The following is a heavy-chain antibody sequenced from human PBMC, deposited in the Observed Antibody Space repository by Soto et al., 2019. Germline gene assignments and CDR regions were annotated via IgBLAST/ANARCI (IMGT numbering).Heavy chain of an antibody. CDR3: ARVPGSLDP. D-gene: IGHD3-10*01. V-gene: IGHV1-8*01. CDR2: MNTNSGNK. Sequence: VKVSCKASGYTFTSYDINWVRQATGQGLEWMGWMNTNSGNKGYAQKFQGRVTMTMDTSITTAYMELNSLTSEDTAVYYCARVPGSLDPWGQGTLVTVSS. J-gene: IGHJ5*02. CDR1: GYTFTSYD.